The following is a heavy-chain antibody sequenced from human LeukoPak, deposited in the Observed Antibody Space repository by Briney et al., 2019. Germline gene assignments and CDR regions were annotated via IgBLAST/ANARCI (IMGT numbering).Heavy chain of an antibody. CDR2: IETAGDT. CDR1: GFTFSSYD. V-gene: IGHV3-13*01. J-gene: IGHJ6*03. D-gene: IGHD2-21*01. CDR3: AGGGEYYYYYYMDV. Sequence: PGGSLRLSCAASGFTFSSYDMHWVRQATGKGLEWVSAIETAGDTYYADSVKGRFTISRENAKNSLYLQMNSLRAEDTAVYYCAGGGEYYYYYYMDVWGKGTTITISS.